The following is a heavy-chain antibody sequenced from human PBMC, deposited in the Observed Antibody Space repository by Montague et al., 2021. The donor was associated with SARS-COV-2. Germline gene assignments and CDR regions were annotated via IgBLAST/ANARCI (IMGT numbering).Heavy chain of an antibody. CDR3: ARENTVTTFGGPYYIDS. J-gene: IGHJ4*02. D-gene: IGHD4-17*01. V-gene: IGHV4-59*02. CDR1: GSSVRSYY. CDR2: IYDSGST. Sequence: SETLSLTCIVSGSSVRSYYWSWIRQPPGKGLEWIGYIYDSGSTNYNPSLKSQVTISVDTSKNQFSLKLSSVTAADTAVYYCARENTVTTFGGPYYIDSWGQGTLVTVPA.